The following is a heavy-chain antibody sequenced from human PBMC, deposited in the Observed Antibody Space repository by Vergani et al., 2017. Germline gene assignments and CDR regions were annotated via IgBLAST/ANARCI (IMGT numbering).Heavy chain of an antibody. D-gene: IGHD2-15*01. CDR2: ISSSSSYI. J-gene: IGHJ4*02. V-gene: IGHV3-21*01. Sequence: EVQLVESGGGLVKPGGSLRLSCAASGFTFSSYSMNWARQAPGKGLEWASSISSSSSYIYYADSVKGRFTISRDNAKNSLYLQMNSLRAEDTAVYYCARASRYCSGGSCFDYWGQGTLVTVSS. CDR1: GFTFSSYS. CDR3: ARASRYCSGGSCFDY.